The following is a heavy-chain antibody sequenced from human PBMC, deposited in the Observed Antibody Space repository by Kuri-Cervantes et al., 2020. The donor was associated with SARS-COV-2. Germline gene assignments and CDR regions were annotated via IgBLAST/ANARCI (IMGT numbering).Heavy chain of an antibody. D-gene: IGHD5-18*01. CDR3: ANDGGDTVLLFDY. V-gene: IGHV3-30*02. CDR2: IRYDGSNR. Sequence: GESLKISCAASGFTFSSYSMSWVRQAPGKGLEWVAFIRYDGSNRYYADSVKGRVTVSRDNSKNSLYLQMNSLRAEDTAVYYCANDGGDTVLLFDYWGQGTLVTVSS. CDR1: GFTFSSYS. J-gene: IGHJ4*02.